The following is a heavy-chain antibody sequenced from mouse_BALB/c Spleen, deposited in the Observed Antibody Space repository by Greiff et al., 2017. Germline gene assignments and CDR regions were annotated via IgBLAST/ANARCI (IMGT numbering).Heavy chain of an antibody. Sequence: QVQLQQSGAELVRPGASVTLSCKASGYTFTDYEMHWVKQTPVHGLEWIGAIDPETGGTAYNQKFKGKATLTADKSSSTAYMELRSLTSEDSAVYYCRYYGNYPYAMDYWGQGTSVTVSS. CDR2: IDPETGGT. V-gene: IGHV1-15*01. CDR3: RYYGNYPYAMDY. J-gene: IGHJ4*01. D-gene: IGHD2-1*01. CDR1: GYTFTDYE.